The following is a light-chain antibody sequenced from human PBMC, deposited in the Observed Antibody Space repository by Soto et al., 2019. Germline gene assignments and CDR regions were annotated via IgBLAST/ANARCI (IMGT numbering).Light chain of an antibody. CDR2: GNS. V-gene: IGLV1-40*01. J-gene: IGLJ3*02. Sequence: QSVLTQPPSVSGAPGQRVTISCTGSSSNIGAGYDVHWYQQLPGTAPKLLIYGNSNRPSGVPDRISGSKSGTSASLAITGLQAEDEADYYCQSYDSSLWGVFGGGTKLTVL. CDR3: QSYDSSLWGV. CDR1: SSNIGAGYD.